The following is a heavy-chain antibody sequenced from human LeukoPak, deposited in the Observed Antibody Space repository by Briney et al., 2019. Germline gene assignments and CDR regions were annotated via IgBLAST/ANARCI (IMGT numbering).Heavy chain of an antibody. CDR2: ISGCGSST. CDR3: AKGRAWIQLWLFDY. CDR1: GFTFSSYA. V-gene: IGHV3-23*01. D-gene: IGHD5-18*01. J-gene: IGHJ4*02. Sequence: PGGSLRLSCAASGFTFSSYAMSWVRQAPGKGLEWVSAISGCGSSTYYADSVKGRFTISRDNSKNTLYLQMNSLRAEDTAVYYCAKGRAWIQLWLFDYWGQGTLVTVSS.